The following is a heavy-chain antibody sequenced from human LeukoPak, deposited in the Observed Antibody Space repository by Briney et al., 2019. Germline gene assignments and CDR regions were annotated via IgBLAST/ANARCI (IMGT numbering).Heavy chain of an antibody. CDR1: GYTFIDYS. CDR3: ARGEATVS. Sequence: SVKVSCKASGYTFIDYSINWVRQAPGQGLEWMGGIIPIFGTANYAQKFQGRVTITADESTSTAYMELSSLRSEDTAVYYCARGEATVSWGQGTLVTVSS. J-gene: IGHJ4*02. CDR2: IIPIFGTA. D-gene: IGHD4-17*01. V-gene: IGHV1-69*13.